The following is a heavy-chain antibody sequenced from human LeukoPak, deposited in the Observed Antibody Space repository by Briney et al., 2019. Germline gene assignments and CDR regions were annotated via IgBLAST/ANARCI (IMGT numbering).Heavy chain of an antibody. CDR3: AKERAVVPAAIGVDYYYGMDV. CDR1: GFTFSSYA. D-gene: IGHD2-2*01. V-gene: IGHV3-43*02. Sequence: PGGSLRLSCAASGFTFSSYAMSWVRQAPGKGLEWVSLISGDGGSTYYADSVKGRFTISRDNSKNSLYLQMNSLRTEDTALYYCAKERAVVPAAIGVDYYYGMDVWGQGTTVTVSS. CDR2: ISGDGGST. J-gene: IGHJ6*02.